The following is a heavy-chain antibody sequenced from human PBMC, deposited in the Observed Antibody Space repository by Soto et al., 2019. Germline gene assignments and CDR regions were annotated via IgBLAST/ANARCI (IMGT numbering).Heavy chain of an antibody. V-gene: IGHV3-64D*06. D-gene: IGHD3-22*01. Sequence: GALRLSCLASRFTFSSYAMHWVRQAPGKGLEYVSSISSNGDSTYYADSVKGRFTISRDNSKNTMYLQMSSLRAEDTAVYYCVKYYYDSSCYYGLNAFDIWGQGTMVTVSS. CDR3: VKYYYDSSCYYGLNAFDI. J-gene: IGHJ3*02. CDR1: RFTFSSYA. CDR2: ISSNGDST.